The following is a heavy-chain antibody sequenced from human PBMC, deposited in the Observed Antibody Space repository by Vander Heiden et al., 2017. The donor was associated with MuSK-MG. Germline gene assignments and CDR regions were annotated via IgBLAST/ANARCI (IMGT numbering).Heavy chain of an antibody. D-gene: IGHD7-27*01. CDR3: ARDQTARTGDRGRFDY. Sequence: QVQLVQSGAEVKKPGSSVKVSCKASGGTFSSYAISWVRQAPGQGLEWMGGIIPIFGTANYAQKFQGRVTITADESTSTADMELSSLRSEETAVYYCARDQTARTGDRGRFDYWGQGTLVTVSS. V-gene: IGHV1-69*12. CDR1: GGTFSSYA. CDR2: IIPIFGTA. J-gene: IGHJ4*02.